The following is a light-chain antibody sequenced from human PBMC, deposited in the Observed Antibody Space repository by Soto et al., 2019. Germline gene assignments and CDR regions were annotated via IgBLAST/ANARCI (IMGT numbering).Light chain of an antibody. Sequence: EIVLTQSPGTLSVSPGERATLFCRASQGVGRNYLAWYQQKPGQAPRLLIYGASSRATDIPDRFSGSGSGTDFTLTISRLEPEDFVVYYCQQYASSPLTFGGGTKVETK. V-gene: IGKV3-20*01. J-gene: IGKJ4*01. CDR1: QGVGRNY. CDR2: GAS. CDR3: QQYASSPLT.